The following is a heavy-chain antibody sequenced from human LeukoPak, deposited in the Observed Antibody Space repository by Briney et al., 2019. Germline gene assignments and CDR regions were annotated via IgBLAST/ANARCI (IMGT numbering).Heavy chain of an antibody. Sequence: PGGSLRLSCAASGFTFSSYWMSWVRQAPGKGLEWVAFISNNGRNKDYADSVKGRFTISRDNSKNTLYLQVNSLRPEDTAVYYCTRDLSGHYSIDYWGLGTLVTVSS. V-gene: IGHV3-30*03. D-gene: IGHD3-22*01. CDR2: ISNNGRNK. CDR1: GFTFSSYW. J-gene: IGHJ4*02. CDR3: TRDLSGHYSIDY.